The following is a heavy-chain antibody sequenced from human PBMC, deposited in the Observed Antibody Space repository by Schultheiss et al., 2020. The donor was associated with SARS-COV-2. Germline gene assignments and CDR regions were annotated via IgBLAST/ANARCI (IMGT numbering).Heavy chain of an antibody. CDR2: ISGSRTYI. V-gene: IGHV3-21*01. CDR1: GFTFSSYA. CDR3: ARDGAVTLIYFQH. J-gene: IGHJ1*01. D-gene: IGHD4-17*01. Sequence: GGSLRLSCAASGFTFSSYAMSWVRQAPGKGLEWVSAISGSRTYIYYADSVKGRFTISRDNAKNSLYLQMNSLRDEDTAVYYCARDGAVTLIYFQHWGQGTLVTVSS.